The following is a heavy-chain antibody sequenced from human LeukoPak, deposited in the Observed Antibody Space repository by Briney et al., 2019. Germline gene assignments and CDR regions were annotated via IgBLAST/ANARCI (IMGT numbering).Heavy chain of an antibody. CDR1: GFTFSSYA. V-gene: IGHV3-30-3*01. CDR3: ARDVGGYSSSWYPPTGFDP. D-gene: IGHD6-13*01. J-gene: IGHJ5*02. Sequence: GGSLRLSCAASGFTFSSYAMHWVRQAPGKGLEWVAVISYDGSNKYYADSVKGRFTISRDNSKNTQYLQMNSLRAEDTAVYYCARDVGGYSSSWYPPTGFDPWGQGTLVTVSS. CDR2: ISYDGSNK.